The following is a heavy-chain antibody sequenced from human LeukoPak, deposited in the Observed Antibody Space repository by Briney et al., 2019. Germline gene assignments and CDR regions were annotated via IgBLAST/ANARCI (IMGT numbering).Heavy chain of an antibody. D-gene: IGHD2-8*01. CDR1: VFTFSSYG. CDR2: IGCWGSNK. V-gene: IGHV3-30*02. Sequence: GGSVRLSCAASVFTFSSYGMHCVREAPGKGLEWVAFIGCWGSNKYYADSVKGRFTISRDNSKNTLYLQKNSLRAEDTAVYYCAKDEGDTVIMVYANFPNYWGPGILVTFSS. J-gene: IGHJ4*02. CDR3: AKDEGDTVIMVYANFPNY.